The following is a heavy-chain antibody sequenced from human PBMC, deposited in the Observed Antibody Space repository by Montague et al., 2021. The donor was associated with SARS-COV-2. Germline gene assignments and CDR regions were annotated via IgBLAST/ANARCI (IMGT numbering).Heavy chain of an antibody. D-gene: IGHD2-2*01. CDR3: ARTIVVVSAASRYFDL. CDR2: IYYTGTT. J-gene: IGHJ2*01. CDR1: GDSITTYY. V-gene: IGHV4-59*01. Sequence: SETLSLTCSVSGDSITTYYWSWIRQSPGRGLEWIGHIYYTGTTKYDPSLKSRVTISVDTSKTQFSLKLNSVTAADTAVYYCARTIVVVSAASRYFDLWGRGTLVTVSS.